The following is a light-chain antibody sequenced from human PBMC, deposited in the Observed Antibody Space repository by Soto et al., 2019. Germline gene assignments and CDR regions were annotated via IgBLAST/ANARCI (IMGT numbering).Light chain of an antibody. V-gene: IGKV3-11*01. CDR3: QQRSNWPPGYS. CDR1: QSVSSY. Sequence: EIVLTQSPATLSLSPGERATLSCRASQSVSSYLAWYQQKPGQAPRLLIYDASNRATGIPARFSGSGFGTDFTPTISSLEPEDCAVYYCQQRSNWPPGYSFGQGTKLEIQ. CDR2: DAS. J-gene: IGKJ2*01.